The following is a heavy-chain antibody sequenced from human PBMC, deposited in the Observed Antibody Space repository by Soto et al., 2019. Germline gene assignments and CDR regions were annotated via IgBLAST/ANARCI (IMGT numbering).Heavy chain of an antibody. CDR1: GGAINDHY. J-gene: IGHJ4*02. CDR3: ARVRTGYFDY. Sequence: RSLTCTVSGGAINDHYWSYIRQPPGKGLEWIGYIYYNGNTNYNPSLESRVTISVDRSKNQFSLRLTSLTAADTAVYYCARVRTGYFDYWGRGALVTVSS. CDR2: IYYNGNT. D-gene: IGHD3-9*01. V-gene: IGHV4-59*11.